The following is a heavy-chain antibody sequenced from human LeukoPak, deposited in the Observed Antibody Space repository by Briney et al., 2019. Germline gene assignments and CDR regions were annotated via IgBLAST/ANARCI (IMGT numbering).Heavy chain of an antibody. D-gene: IGHD3-22*01. CDR1: GGSISSSSYY. J-gene: IGHJ4*02. CDR3: ARDYYDSSGYYYVFDY. Sequence: SETLSLTCTVSGGSISSSSYYWGWIRQPPGTGLEWIGSIYYSGSTYYNPSLKSRVTISVDTSKNQFSLKLSSVTAADTAVYYCARDYYDSSGYYYVFDYWGQGTLVTVSS. CDR2: IYYSGST. V-gene: IGHV4-39*07.